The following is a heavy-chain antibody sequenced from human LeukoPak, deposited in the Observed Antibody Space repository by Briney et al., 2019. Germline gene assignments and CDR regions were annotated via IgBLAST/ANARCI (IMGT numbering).Heavy chain of an antibody. D-gene: IGHD4-23*01. Sequence: PGGSLRLSCAASGFTVSSTYMSWVRQAPGKGLEWVSVIYSGGSTYYADSVKGRFTISRDNSKNTLYLQMNSLRAEDTAVYYCARDSPDFYGGKPVFDYWGQGTLVTVSS. CDR3: ARDSPDFYGGKPVFDY. CDR2: IYSGGST. J-gene: IGHJ4*02. V-gene: IGHV3-66*02. CDR1: GFTVSSTY.